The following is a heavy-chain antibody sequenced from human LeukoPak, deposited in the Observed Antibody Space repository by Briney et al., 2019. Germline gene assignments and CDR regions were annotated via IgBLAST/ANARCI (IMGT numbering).Heavy chain of an antibody. D-gene: IGHD3-3*01. J-gene: IGHJ4*02. Sequence: GGSLRLSCTASGFTFGDYAMSWFRQAPGKGLEWVGFIRSKAYGGKTEYAASVKGRFTISRDDSKSIAYLQMNSLKTEDTAVYYCTSPDSDFWSGYIKYWGQGTLVTVSS. V-gene: IGHV3-49*03. CDR1: GFTFGDYA. CDR2: IRSKAYGGKT. CDR3: TSPDSDFWSGYIKY.